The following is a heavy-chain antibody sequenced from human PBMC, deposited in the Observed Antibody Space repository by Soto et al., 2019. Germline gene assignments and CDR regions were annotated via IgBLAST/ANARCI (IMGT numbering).Heavy chain of an antibody. Sequence: GGSLRLSCSTSGFTFGDYAMNWFRQAPGKGLEWVGFIRSKTYDGTTEYAASVKGRFTISRDDSKSIAYLQMNSLKTEDTAIYYCTRAVAGPFDPWGQGTLVTVSS. CDR1: GFTFGDYA. J-gene: IGHJ5*02. CDR3: TRAVAGPFDP. V-gene: IGHV3-49*03. D-gene: IGHD6-19*01. CDR2: IRSKTYDGTT.